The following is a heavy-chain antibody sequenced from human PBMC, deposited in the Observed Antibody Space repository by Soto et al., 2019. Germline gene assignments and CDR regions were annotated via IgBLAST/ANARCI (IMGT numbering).Heavy chain of an antibody. J-gene: IGHJ4*02. V-gene: IGHV3-23*01. D-gene: IGHD1-7*01. CDR2: SSATGAGT. CDR3: AKDRRAGGNYGFYSDF. CDR1: GFTFSSYG. Sequence: EVQLLESGGGLLQPGGSLRLSCAASGFTFSSYGMTWVGQAPGKGLEWVSFSSATGAGTYYADSVKGRFTISRDNSKNTLYLQMTSLRADDTAVYYCAKDRRAGGNYGFYSDFWGQGALVIVSS.